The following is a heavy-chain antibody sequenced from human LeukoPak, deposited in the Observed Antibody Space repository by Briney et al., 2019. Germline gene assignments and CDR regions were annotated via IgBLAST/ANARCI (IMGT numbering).Heavy chain of an antibody. CDR1: GFTFSSYG. CDR2: ISADSNYI. Sequence: GGSLRLSCAASGFTFSSYGMNWVRQAPGKGLEWVSSISADSNYIYYAGAVEGRFTISRDNARNSLYLQMNSLRAEDTAVYYCARGSYGAYDYWGQGSLVTVSS. D-gene: IGHD4-17*01. V-gene: IGHV3-21*01. J-gene: IGHJ4*02. CDR3: ARGSYGAYDY.